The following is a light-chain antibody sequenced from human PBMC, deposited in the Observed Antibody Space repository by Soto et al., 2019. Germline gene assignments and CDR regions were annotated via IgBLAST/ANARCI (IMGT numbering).Light chain of an antibody. CDR1: QSVSSSY. Sequence: EIVLTQSPGTLSLSPGERATLSCRASQSVSSSYLAWYQQKPGQAPRLLIYGASSRATGIPDRFSGSGSGTGFTLTISRLEPEDFAVYYCQQHGSAPPYTFGQGTKLEIK. CDR2: GAS. J-gene: IGKJ2*01. CDR3: QQHGSAPPYT. V-gene: IGKV3-20*01.